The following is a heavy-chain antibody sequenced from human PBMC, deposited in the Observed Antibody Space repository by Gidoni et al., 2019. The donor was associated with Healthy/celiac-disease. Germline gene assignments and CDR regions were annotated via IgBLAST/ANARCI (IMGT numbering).Heavy chain of an antibody. CDR3: ARVEMATASHFDY. CDR1: GGPISSSSYY. CDR2: IYYSGST. Sequence: QLQLQESGPGLVKPSETLSLTCTVSGGPISSSSYYGGWSRQPPGKGLEWIGSIYYSGSTSYNPSLKSRVTISVDTSKNQFSLKLSSVTAADTAVYYCARVEMATASHFDYWGQGTLVTVSS. J-gene: IGHJ4*02. V-gene: IGHV4-39*01. D-gene: IGHD5-18*01.